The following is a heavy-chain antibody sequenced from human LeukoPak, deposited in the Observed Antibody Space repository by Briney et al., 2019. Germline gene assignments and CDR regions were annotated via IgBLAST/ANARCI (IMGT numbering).Heavy chain of an antibody. D-gene: IGHD2-21*01. CDR2: IEPSGRT. CDR3: AGASGATETLWDFDL. J-gene: IGHJ4*02. V-gene: IGHV4-4*07. Sequence: PSETLSLTCSVSDGSVRTYYWSWIRQAAGSRLEWLGRIEPSGRTNYKPPLKSRVTMSVGTPKNQVSLSLRSVTAADTAVYFCAGASGATETLWDFDLWGQGILVTVSS. CDR1: DGSVRTYY.